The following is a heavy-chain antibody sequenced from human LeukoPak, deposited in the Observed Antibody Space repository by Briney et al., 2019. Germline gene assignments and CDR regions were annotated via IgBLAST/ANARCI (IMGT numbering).Heavy chain of an antibody. CDR1: GDSISSGNY. D-gene: IGHD1-26*01. J-gene: IGHJ4*02. Sequence: SETRSLTCTVSGDSISSGNYWGWIRQPPGKGLEWIGSIFHTGSTYFNLSLKSRVTISVDTSKNQFSLRLSSVTAADTAVYYCAREGQVVGCTMSDYWGQGTLVTVSS. V-gene: IGHV4-38-2*02. CDR2: IFHTGST. CDR3: AREGQVVGCTMSDY.